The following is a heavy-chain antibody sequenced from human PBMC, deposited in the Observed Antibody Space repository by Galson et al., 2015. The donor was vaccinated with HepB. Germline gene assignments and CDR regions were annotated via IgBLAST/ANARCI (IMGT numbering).Heavy chain of an antibody. D-gene: IGHD3/OR15-3a*01. V-gene: IGHV3-21*01. J-gene: IGHJ6*02. Sequence: SLRLSCAASEFAFGSFSMNWVRQAPGKGLEWVSSITSSSRLIYYADSVKGRFTISRDNAKNSLFLQVNSLRAEDTAVYYCATTFGLVSHTYTMDVWGHGTTVTVSS. CDR3: ATTFGLVSHTYTMDV. CDR2: ITSSSRLI. CDR1: EFAFGSFS.